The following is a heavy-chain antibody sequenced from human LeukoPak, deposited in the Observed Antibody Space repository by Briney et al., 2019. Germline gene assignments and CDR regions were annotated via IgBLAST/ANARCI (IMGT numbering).Heavy chain of an antibody. V-gene: IGHV4-59*08. CDR3: ARAYSSSWYFNWFDP. CDR1: GGSISGYY. J-gene: IGHJ5*02. CDR2: IYCTGST. Sequence: SEALLLTCTVPGGSISGYYCSWVRQSPEKGLESIGSIYCTGSTSYNPSLRSRVTISVDTSKNQFSLQLTSVTAADTAVYYCARAYSSSWYFNWFDPWGQGTLVTVSS. D-gene: IGHD6-13*01.